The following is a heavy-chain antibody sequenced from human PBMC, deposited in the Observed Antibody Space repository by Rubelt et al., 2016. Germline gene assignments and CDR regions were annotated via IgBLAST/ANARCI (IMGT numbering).Heavy chain of an antibody. Sequence: GSTYYNPSLKSRVTISVDTSKNQFSLKLSSVTAADTAVYYCARDPRGETLYDAFDIWGQGTMVTVSS. J-gene: IGHJ3*02. V-gene: IGHV4-39*07. CDR2: GST. CDR3: ARDPRGETLYDAFDI. D-gene: IGHD3-10*01.